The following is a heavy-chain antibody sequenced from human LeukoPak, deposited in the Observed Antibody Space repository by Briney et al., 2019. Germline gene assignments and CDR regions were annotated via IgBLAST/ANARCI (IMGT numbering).Heavy chain of an antibody. V-gene: IGHV1-18*01. CDR3: ARAYSSGSLRYYYYYYMDV. CDR1: GYTFTSYG. Sequence: ASVKVSCKASGYTFTSYGISWVRQAPGQGLEWMGWISAYNGNTNYAQKLQGRVTMTTDTSTSTAYMELRSLRSDDTAVYYCARAYSSGSLRYYYYYYMDVWGKGTTVTVSS. D-gene: IGHD6-19*01. CDR2: ISAYNGNT. J-gene: IGHJ6*03.